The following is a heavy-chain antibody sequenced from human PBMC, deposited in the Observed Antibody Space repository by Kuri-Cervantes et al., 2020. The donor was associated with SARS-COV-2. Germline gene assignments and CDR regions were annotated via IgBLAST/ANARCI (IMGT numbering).Heavy chain of an antibody. V-gene: IGHV3-11*04. D-gene: IGHD6-6*01. CDR2: IGPSGTTK. CDR1: GFIFSDYY. Sequence: GGSLRLSCTASGFIFSDYYMTWIRQAPGKGLEWVSNIGPSGTTKYYADSVKGRFTISRDNAKNSLYLEMNSLRVEDTAIYYCARGIPGRSFYYYYYIDVWGKGTTVTVSS. CDR3: ARGIPGRSFYYYYYIDV. J-gene: IGHJ6*03.